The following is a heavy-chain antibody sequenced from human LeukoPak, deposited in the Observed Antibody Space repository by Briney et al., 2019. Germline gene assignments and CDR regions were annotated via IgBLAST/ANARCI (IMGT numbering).Heavy chain of an antibody. CDR3: ARARIDY. CDR1: GFSFNIYW. Sequence: PGGSLRLSCAATGFSFNIYWMSWVRLAPGKGLEWVTNINEDGSEKYYVDSVKGRFTVSRDNAKNSVSLQMNSLRAEDTAVYYCARARIDYWGQGTLVTVSS. J-gene: IGHJ4*02. V-gene: IGHV3-7*01. CDR2: INEDGSEK.